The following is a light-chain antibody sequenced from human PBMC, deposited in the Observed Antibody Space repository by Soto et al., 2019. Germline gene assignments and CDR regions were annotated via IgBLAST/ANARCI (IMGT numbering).Light chain of an antibody. J-gene: IGKJ2*01. Sequence: EIVLTQSPATLSLSPGERATLSCRASQSVSNYVAWYQQKPGQAPRLLIHDASNRASGIPARFSGSGSGTDFTLTISSLEPEEFAVYYCHQRSNWPLYTFGQGTKLEIK. CDR2: DAS. CDR1: QSVSNY. CDR3: HQRSNWPLYT. V-gene: IGKV3-11*01.